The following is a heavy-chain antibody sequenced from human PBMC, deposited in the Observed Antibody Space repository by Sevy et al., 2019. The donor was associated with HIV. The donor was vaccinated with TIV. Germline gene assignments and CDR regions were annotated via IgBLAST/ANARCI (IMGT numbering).Heavy chain of an antibody. D-gene: IGHD3-3*01. CDR3: ARNSVEDYDFWSGYYRGLYYFDY. CDR1: GFTFSDYY. CDR2: ISSSGSTI. J-gene: IGHJ4*02. V-gene: IGHV3-11*01. Sequence: GESLKISCAASGFTFSDYYMSWIRQAPGKGLEWVSYISSSGSTIYYADSVKGRFTISRDNAKNSLYLQMNSLRAEDTAVYYCARNSVEDYDFWSGYYRGLYYFDYWGQGTLVTVSS.